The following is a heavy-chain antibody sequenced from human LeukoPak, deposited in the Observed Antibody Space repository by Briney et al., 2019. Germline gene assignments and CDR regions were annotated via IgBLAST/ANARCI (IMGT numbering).Heavy chain of an antibody. CDR3: ARGPGTADDGGGYCFDY. Sequence: GASVTVSFKSSRYTFTRYYLYWVRQAPGQQVEWMGVINPSGGGTTSEEQFEGRVIMTRETYTSKVYLELRSLMCEDTAVYYCARGPGTADDGGGYCFDYWGQGTLVTVSS. CDR2: INPSGGGT. CDR1: RYTFTRYY. V-gene: IGHV1-46*01. D-gene: IGHD3-22*01. J-gene: IGHJ4*02.